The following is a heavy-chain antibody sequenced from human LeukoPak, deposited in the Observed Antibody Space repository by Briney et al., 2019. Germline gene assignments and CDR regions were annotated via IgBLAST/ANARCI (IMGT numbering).Heavy chain of an antibody. CDR1: GFTFSTYW. D-gene: IGHD4-17*01. J-gene: IGHJ4*02. CDR3: TRATVTFDY. V-gene: IGHV3-7*01. Sequence: GGSLRLSCAATGFTFSTYWMSWVRQAPGKGLEWVANIKQDGSAKYYVDSVKGRFTISRDNARNTLYLQMSSLRPEDTAVYYCTRATVTFDYWGQGTLVTVSS. CDR2: IKQDGSAK.